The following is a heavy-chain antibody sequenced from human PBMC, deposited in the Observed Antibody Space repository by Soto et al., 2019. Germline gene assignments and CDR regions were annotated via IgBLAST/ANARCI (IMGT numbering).Heavy chain of an antibody. CDR2: TYYRSKWYN. CDR1: GDSVSSNRAT. V-gene: IGHV6-1*01. J-gene: IGHJ4*02. Sequence: SQTLSLTCDISGDSVSSNRATWNWIRQSPSRGLEWLGRTYYRSKWYNDYALSLKSRATIKSDTSRTQFYLQLNSVTPEETAVYYCARGGFYMAAGLFDXWGQGTIVTVSX. CDR3: ARGGFYMAAGLFDX. D-gene: IGHD6-13*01.